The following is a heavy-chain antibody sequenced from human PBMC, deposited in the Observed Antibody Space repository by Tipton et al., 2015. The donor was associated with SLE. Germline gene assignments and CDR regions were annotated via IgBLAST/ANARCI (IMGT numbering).Heavy chain of an antibody. CDR2: IYHSAGP. CDR3: ASPEAFDI. CDR1: GYSVNSGYP. J-gene: IGHJ3*02. V-gene: IGHV4-38-2*01. Sequence: LRLTCAVSGYSVNSGYPWGWIRQPPGKGLEWIGGIYHSAGPYYNPSLDGRVTISIDTSKNQFSLKLTSVTAADTAVYYCASPEAFDIWGQGTMVTVSS.